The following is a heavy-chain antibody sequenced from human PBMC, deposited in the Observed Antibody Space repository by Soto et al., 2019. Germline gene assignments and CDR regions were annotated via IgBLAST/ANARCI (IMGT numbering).Heavy chain of an antibody. J-gene: IGHJ2*01. CDR2: ITHSGST. CDR1: GGAFIDYY. V-gene: IGHV4-34*01. CDR3: ARGHLATRRYFDL. D-gene: IGHD2-15*01. Sequence: QEQLQQWGEGLLKPSETLSLTCGVYGGAFIDYYWTWIRQPPGKGLEWIGEITHSGSTHYNASLKSRVTMSLDPPKKRFSLNLKSVTAADTAVYYCARGHLATRRYFDLWGRGTLVSVSS.